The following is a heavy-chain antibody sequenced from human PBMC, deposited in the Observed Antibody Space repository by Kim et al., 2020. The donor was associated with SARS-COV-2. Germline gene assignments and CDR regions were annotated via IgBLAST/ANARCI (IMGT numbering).Heavy chain of an antibody. J-gene: IGHJ5*02. D-gene: IGHD2-2*01. CDR3: ARHAVPTAIYWFDP. V-gene: IGHV5-51*01. Sequence: SPSFQGQVTISADKSISTAYLQWSSLKASDTAMYYCARHAVPTAIYWFDPWGQGTLVTVSS.